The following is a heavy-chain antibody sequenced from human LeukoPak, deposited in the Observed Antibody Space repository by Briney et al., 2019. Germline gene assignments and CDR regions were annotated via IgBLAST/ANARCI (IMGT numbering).Heavy chain of an antibody. Sequence: GGSLRLSCAASGFTFSNAWMSWVRQAPGKGLEWVGRIKSKTDGGTTDYAAPVKGRFTISRDDSKNTLYLQMNSLKTEDTAVYYCTTYYYGSGSYAGGFDPWGQGTLVTVSS. CDR1: GFTFSNAW. J-gene: IGHJ5*02. CDR3: TTYYYGSGSYAGGFDP. V-gene: IGHV3-15*01. CDR2: IKSKTDGGTT. D-gene: IGHD3-10*01.